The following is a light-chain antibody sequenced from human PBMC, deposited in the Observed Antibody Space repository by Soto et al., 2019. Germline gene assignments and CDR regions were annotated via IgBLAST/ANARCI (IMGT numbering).Light chain of an antibody. CDR1: SSNIGAGYD. J-gene: IGLJ2*01. CDR3: QSYDSSLSGGYVV. CDR2: GNS. V-gene: IGLV1-40*01. Sequence: QSALTQPPSVSGAPGQRVTISCTGSSSNIGAGYDVHWYQQLPGTAPKLLIYGNSNRPSGVPDRFSGSKSGTSASLAITGLQAEDEADYYCQSYDSSLSGGYVVFGGGTKLTVL.